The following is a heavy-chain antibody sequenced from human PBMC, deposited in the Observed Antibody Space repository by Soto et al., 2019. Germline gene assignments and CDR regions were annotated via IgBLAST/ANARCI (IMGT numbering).Heavy chain of an antibody. CDR3: AIQLVDAFDI. V-gene: IGHV4-34*01. CDR2: INHSGST. CDR1: GGSFSGYY. Sequence: QVQLQQWGAGLLKPSETLSLTCAVYGGSFSGYYWSWIRQPPGKGLEWIGEINHSGSTNYNPSLKSRVTISVDTSKNQFSLKLSSVTAADTAVYYCAIQLVDAFDIWGQGTMVTVSS. D-gene: IGHD6-6*01. J-gene: IGHJ3*02.